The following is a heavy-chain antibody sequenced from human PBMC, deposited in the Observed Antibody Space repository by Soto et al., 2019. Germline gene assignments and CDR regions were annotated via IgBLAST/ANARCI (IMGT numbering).Heavy chain of an antibody. CDR2: MNPNSGNT. CDR3: ARPYYDFWSGYYSGNSWFDP. CDR1: GYTFTSYD. D-gene: IGHD3-3*01. J-gene: IGHJ5*02. Sequence: ASVKVSCKASGYTFTSYDINWVRQATGQGLEWMGWMNPNSGNTGYAQKFQGRVTMTRNTSISTAYMELSSLRSEDTAVYYCARPYYDFWSGYYSGNSWFDPWGQGTLVTVSS. V-gene: IGHV1-8*01.